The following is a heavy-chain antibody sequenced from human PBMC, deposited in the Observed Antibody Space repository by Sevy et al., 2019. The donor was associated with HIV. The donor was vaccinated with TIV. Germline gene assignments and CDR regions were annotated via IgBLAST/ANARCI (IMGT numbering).Heavy chain of an antibody. D-gene: IGHD3-3*02. CDR3: AREGGHVNIFGVVPRDAMDV. V-gene: IGHV3-21*01. CDR2: ISSSSYI. Sequence: GGSLRLSCAASGFTFITYNMNWVRQAPGKGLEWVSSISSSSYIYYADSVKGRFIISRDNAKNSLYLQMNSLRAEDTAVYYCAREGGHVNIFGVVPRDAMDVWGQGTTVTVSS. J-gene: IGHJ6*02. CDR1: GFTFITYN.